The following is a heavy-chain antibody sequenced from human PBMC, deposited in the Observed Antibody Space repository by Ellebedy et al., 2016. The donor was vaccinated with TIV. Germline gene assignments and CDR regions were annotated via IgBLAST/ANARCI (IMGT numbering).Heavy chain of an antibody. CDR1: GFNFNSYA. Sequence: GESLKISCAASGFNFNSYAMNWVRQAPGKGLEWVSTISGTTTSAFYADSVKGRLTISRDNSKKMVYLQMNSLRVEDTALYYCAKEGATGEFDYWGQGTLVTVSS. CDR2: ISGTTTSA. CDR3: AKEGATGEFDY. V-gene: IGHV3-23*01. D-gene: IGHD7-27*01. J-gene: IGHJ4*02.